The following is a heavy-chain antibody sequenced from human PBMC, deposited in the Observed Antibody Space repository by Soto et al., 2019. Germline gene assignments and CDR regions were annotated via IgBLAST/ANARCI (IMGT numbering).Heavy chain of an antibody. Sequence: PSETLSLTCTVSGGSISSGGYYWSWIRQHPGKGLEWIGYIYYSGSTYYNPSLKSRVTISVDTSKNQFSLKLSSVTAADTAVYYCARDYYGSGTGDPWGQGTLVTVSS. J-gene: IGHJ5*02. V-gene: IGHV4-31*03. D-gene: IGHD3-10*01. CDR3: ARDYYGSGTGDP. CDR2: IYYSGST. CDR1: GGSISSGGYY.